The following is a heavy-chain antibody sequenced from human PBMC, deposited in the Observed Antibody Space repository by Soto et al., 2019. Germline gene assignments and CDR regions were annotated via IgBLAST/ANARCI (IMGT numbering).Heavy chain of an antibody. V-gene: IGHV1-3*01. Sequence: GASAKVSCKASGYTFTTYAMHWVRQAPGQRLEWMGWINAGNGNTKYSQKFQGRVTITRDTSASTAYMELSSLRSEDTAVYYCARDLWGYCGVDCYPLDVWGQGTTVTVSS. J-gene: IGHJ6*02. CDR2: INAGNGNT. D-gene: IGHD2-21*02. CDR3: ARDLWGYCGVDCYPLDV. CDR1: GYTFTTYA.